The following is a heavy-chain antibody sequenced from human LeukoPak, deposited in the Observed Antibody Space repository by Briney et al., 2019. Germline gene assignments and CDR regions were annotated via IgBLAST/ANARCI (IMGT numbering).Heavy chain of an antibody. V-gene: IGHV3-53*04. CDR3: ARGLTHDY. CDR1: GFTVSSNY. D-gene: IGHD3-22*01. Sequence: GGSLRLSCAASGFTVSSNYMSWVLQARGKGLEWVSVIYSGGTTFYADSVKGRFTISRHNSKNTLYLQMNSLRAEDTAVYYCARGLTHDYWGQGTLVTVSS. CDR2: IYSGGTT. J-gene: IGHJ4*02.